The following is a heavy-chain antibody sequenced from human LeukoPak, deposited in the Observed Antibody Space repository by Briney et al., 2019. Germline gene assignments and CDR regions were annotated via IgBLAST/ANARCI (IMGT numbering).Heavy chain of an antibody. Sequence: GGSLRLSCAASGFTFDDYAMHWVRQAPGKGLEWVSGISWNSGSIGYADSVKGRFTISRDNAKNSLYLQMNCLRAEDTALYYCAKDRLRGVISYYFDYWGQGTLVTVSS. CDR1: GFTFDDYA. J-gene: IGHJ4*02. D-gene: IGHD3-10*01. V-gene: IGHV3-9*01. CDR2: ISWNSGSI. CDR3: AKDRLRGVISYYFDY.